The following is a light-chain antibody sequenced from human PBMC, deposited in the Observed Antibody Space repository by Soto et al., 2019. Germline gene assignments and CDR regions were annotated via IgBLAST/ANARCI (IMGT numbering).Light chain of an antibody. J-gene: IGLJ1*01. V-gene: IGLV2-14*01. Sequence: QSALTQPASVSGSPGQSITISCTGTSSDVGGYNYVSWYQQHPGKAPKLMIYDVSNRPSGVSNRFSGSKSGNTASLTISGFQAEDEADYDCSSYTSSSTLYVFGTGTKVTVL. CDR1: SSDVGGYNY. CDR3: SSYTSSSTLYV. CDR2: DVS.